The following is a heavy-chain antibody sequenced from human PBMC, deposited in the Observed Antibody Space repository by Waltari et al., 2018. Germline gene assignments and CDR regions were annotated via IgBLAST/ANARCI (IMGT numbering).Heavy chain of an antibody. CDR2: INPNSGGT. CDR3: ASLVTIFGVVTLLDY. V-gene: IGHV1-2*02. CDR1: GYTFTGYY. D-gene: IGHD3-3*01. Sequence: QVQLVQSGAEVKKPGASVTVSCKASGYTFTGYYMPWVPQSPGQGPEWMGWINPNSGGTNYAQKFQGRVTMTRDTSISTAYMELSRLRSDDTAVYYCASLVTIFGVVTLLDYWGQGTLVTVSS. J-gene: IGHJ4*02.